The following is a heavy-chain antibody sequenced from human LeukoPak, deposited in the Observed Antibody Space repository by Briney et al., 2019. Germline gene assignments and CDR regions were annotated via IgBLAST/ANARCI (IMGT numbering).Heavy chain of an antibody. CDR3: ARDSGRQKY. CDR2: SYTSGST. J-gene: IGHJ4*02. V-gene: IGHV4-4*07. Sequence: SETLSLTCPVSGGSLSSYYWSWIRQPAGKGLEWIGRSYTSGSTNYNPSLSRRVTMSVDTSKNQFPLKRSSVTAADTAVYYCARDSGRQKYWGQGTLVTVSS. D-gene: IGHD1-26*01. CDR1: GGSLSSYY.